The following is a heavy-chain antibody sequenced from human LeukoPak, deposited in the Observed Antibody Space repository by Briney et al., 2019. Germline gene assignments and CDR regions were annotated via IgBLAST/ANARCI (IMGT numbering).Heavy chain of an antibody. D-gene: IGHD3-10*01. J-gene: IGHJ4*02. CDR3: ARVRRLPKTMADPNFDY. V-gene: IGHV4-39*07. CDR2: IFYSGST. Sequence: PSETLSLTCTVSGGSISTSNYYWGWIRQPPGKGLGWIGNIFYSGSTYYSPSVKSRVTISLDTSRNQFSLKLSSVTAADTAVYYCARVRRLPKTMADPNFDYWGQGTLVTVSS. CDR1: GGSISTSNYY.